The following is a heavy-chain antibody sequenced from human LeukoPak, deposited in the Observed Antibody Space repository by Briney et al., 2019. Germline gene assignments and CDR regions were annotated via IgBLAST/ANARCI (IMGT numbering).Heavy chain of an antibody. D-gene: IGHD2-15*01. CDR1: GFTFSSYS. V-gene: IGHV3-21*01. J-gene: IGHJ4*02. CDR3: ARLEGYCSGGSRCDFDY. CDR2: ISSSSSYI. Sequence: GGSLRLSCAASGFTFSSYSINWVRQAPGKGLEWVSSISSSSSYIYYADSVKGRFTISRDNAKNSLYLQMNSLRAEDTAVYYCARLEGYCSGGSRCDFDYWGQGTLVTVSS.